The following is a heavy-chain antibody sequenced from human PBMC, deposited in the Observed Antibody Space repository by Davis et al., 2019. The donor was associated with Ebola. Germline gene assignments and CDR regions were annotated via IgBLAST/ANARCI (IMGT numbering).Heavy chain of an antibody. CDR3: VKDPDRWLQLRDDAFDI. Sequence: PGGSLRLSCSASGFTFSSYAMHWVRQTPGKGLEYVSAISSNGGSTYYADSVKGRFTISRDNSKNTLYLQMSSLRAEDTAVYYCVKDPDRWLQLRDDAFDIWGQGTMVTVSS. CDR1: GFTFSSYA. V-gene: IGHV3-64D*08. J-gene: IGHJ3*02. D-gene: IGHD5-24*01. CDR2: ISSNGGST.